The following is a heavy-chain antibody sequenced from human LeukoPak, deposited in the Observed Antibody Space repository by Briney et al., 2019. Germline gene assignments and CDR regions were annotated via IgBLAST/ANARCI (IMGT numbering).Heavy chain of an antibody. CDR3: AGGARSGSYYTALGYYYYGMDV. CDR2: IYYSGRT. D-gene: IGHD3-10*01. Sequence: PPETLSLTCTVSGGSISSYYWSWIRQPPGKGLEWIGYIYYSGRTNYNPSLTSRVTISVDTSKNQFSLKLSSVTAADTAVYYCAGGARSGSYYTALGYYYYGMDVWGQGTTVTVSS. CDR1: GGSISSYY. J-gene: IGHJ6*02. V-gene: IGHV4-59*01.